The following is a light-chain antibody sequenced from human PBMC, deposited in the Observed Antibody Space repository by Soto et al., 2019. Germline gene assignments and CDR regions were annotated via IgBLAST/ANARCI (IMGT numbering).Light chain of an antibody. CDR1: SGHSSYA. CDR2: LNSDGRH. CDR3: QTWGTGIQV. J-gene: IGLJ2*01. V-gene: IGLV4-69*01. Sequence: QLVLTQSPSASASLGASVKLTCTLSSGHSSYAIAWHQQQPEKGPRYLMKLNSDGRHSKGGGIPDRFSGSSSGAERYLTISSLQSEDEADFYCQTWGTGIQVFGGGTQLTVL.